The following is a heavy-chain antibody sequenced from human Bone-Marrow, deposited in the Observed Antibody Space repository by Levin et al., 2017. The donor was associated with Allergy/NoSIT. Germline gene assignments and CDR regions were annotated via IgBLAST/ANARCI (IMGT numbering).Heavy chain of an antibody. J-gene: IGHJ5*02. V-gene: IGHV4-61*01. Sequence: PSETLSLTCTVSGGSVSVSSGTYYWNWIRQPPGKGLEWIGYIYSSGRTKYNPSLKSRVTISVDTSKNQLSLKLSSVTAADTAVYFCARGEYYYGSGNWFDPWGQGTLVTVSS. CDR3: ARGEYYYGSGNWFDP. D-gene: IGHD3-10*01. CDR1: GGSVSVSSGTYY. CDR2: IYSSGRT.